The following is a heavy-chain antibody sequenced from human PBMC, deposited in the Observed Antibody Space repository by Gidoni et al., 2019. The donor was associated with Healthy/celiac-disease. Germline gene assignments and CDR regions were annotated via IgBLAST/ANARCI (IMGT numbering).Heavy chain of an antibody. CDR2: ISGSGGST. CDR3: AKDALYSKTNFDY. D-gene: IGHD4-4*01. J-gene: IGHJ4*02. V-gene: IGHV3-23*01. Sequence: EVQLLESGGGLVQPGGSLRLSCAASGFPFSSDAMRWVRQAPGKGLEWVSSISGSGGSTYDADSVKGRCTISRDNSKNTLYLQMNSLRAEDTAVYYCAKDALYSKTNFDYWGQGTLVTVSS. CDR1: GFPFSSDA.